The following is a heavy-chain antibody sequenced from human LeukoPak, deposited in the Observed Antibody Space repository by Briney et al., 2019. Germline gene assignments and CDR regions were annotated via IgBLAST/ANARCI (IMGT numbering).Heavy chain of an antibody. CDR2: IIPIFGTA. CDR3: ARAGGIAVAGIRRNWFDP. CDR1: GGTFSSYA. D-gene: IGHD6-19*01. J-gene: IGHJ5*02. V-gene: IGHV1-69*13. Sequence: AASVKVSCKASGGTFSSYAISWVRQAPGQGLEWMGGIIPIFGTANYAQKFQGRVTITADESTSTAYMELSSLRSKDTAVFYCARAGGIAVAGIRRNWFDPWGQGTLVTVSS.